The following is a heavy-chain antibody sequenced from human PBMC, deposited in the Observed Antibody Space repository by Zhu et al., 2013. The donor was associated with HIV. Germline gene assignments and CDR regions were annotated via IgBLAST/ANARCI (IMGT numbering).Heavy chain of an antibody. CDR3: ARVRSLSGAFDL. CDR1: GYTFNNYG. V-gene: IGHV1-18*01. J-gene: IGHJ3*01. Sequence: VQSGNQLKKPGASVKVSCKASGYTFNNYGITWVRQAPGQGLEWMGWIRSSPANTKYAQKFQGRVIMTTDTSTRAAYLELGSLRSDDSAVYYCARVRSLSGAFDLWGQGTMVTVSS. CDR2: IRSSPANT. D-gene: IGHD3-10*01.